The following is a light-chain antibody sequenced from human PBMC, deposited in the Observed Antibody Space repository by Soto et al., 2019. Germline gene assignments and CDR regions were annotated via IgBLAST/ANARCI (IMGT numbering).Light chain of an antibody. V-gene: IGKV1-5*01. Sequence: DIQMTQSPSTLSASVGDRVTITCRASQSISGWLAWYQQKPGKAPKLLIYDASSLESGVPSRFSGSGSGTEFTLTISSLQPEDFATYYCQQYNSYSPITFGQGTRLEIK. J-gene: IGKJ5*01. CDR3: QQYNSYSPIT. CDR2: DAS. CDR1: QSISGW.